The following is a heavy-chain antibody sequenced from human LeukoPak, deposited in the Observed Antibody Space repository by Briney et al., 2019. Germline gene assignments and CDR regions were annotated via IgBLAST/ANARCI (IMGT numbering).Heavy chain of an antibody. V-gene: IGHV1-8*01. CDR2: RNPNSGNK. Sequence: ASVKVSCTGSGYTFTSYDLNWVRQATGQGLEWMGWRNPNSGNKGYAHKFQGRVTMTRDTSLRAAYMELSSVRSEDTAVYYCASHSSSSVMDVWGEGTTVSV. J-gene: IGHJ6*02. D-gene: IGHD6-13*01. CDR3: ASHSSSSVMDV. CDR1: GYTFTSYD.